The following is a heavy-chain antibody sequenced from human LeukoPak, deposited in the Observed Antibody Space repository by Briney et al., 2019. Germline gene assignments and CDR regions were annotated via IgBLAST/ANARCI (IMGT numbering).Heavy chain of an antibody. CDR3: ARGYSSSSVWH. Sequence: SETLSLTCAVYGGSFSGYYWNWIRQPPGKGLEWIGEINHSGSTNYNPSLKSRVSISVDTSKNHFSLKLSSVTAADTAVYYCARGYSSSSVWHWGQDTLVTVSS. CDR2: INHSGST. D-gene: IGHD6-6*01. CDR1: GGSFSGYY. V-gene: IGHV4-34*01. J-gene: IGHJ1*01.